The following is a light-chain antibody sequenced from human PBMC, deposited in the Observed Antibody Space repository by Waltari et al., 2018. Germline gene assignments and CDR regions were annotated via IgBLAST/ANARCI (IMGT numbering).Light chain of an antibody. J-gene: IGKJ2*01. CDR2: VAS. CDR1: QSVSYW. Sequence: DIQMTQSPATLSASVGDRVTITCRASQSVSYWLAWYQQKPGKAPKLLIYVASSLESGVPSRFSGSGSGTEFTLTVNSLQTDDFATYYCQQYNSYSYTFGQGTKLEI. V-gene: IGKV1-5*01. CDR3: QQYNSYSYT.